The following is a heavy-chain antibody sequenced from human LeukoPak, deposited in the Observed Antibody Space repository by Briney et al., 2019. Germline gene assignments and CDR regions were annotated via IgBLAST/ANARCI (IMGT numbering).Heavy chain of an antibody. J-gene: IGHJ4*02. D-gene: IGHD5-24*01. CDR1: GFSFNSYD. Sequence: GGSLRLSCVGSGFSFNSYDMGWVRQTPGKGLEWVSAISTSGGYTEDADSVKGRFTISRDNSQNTLFLQMNSLRGEDTAVYYCAKKPATIKFSFDNWGQGTLVTVSP. V-gene: IGHV3-23*01. CDR2: ISTSGGYT. CDR3: AKKPATIKFSFDN.